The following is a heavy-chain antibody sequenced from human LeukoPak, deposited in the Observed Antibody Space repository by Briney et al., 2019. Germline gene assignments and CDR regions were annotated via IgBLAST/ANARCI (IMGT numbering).Heavy chain of an antibody. Sequence: GRSLRLSCAASGFTFSSYGMHWVRQAPGKGLEWVAVISYDGSNKYYADSVKGRFTISRDNSKNTLYLQMNSLRAEDTAVYYCAKDRGDYGGNSDLDYWGQGTLVTVSS. CDR1: GFTFSSYG. J-gene: IGHJ4*02. V-gene: IGHV3-30*18. D-gene: IGHD4-23*01. CDR2: ISYDGSNK. CDR3: AKDRGDYGGNSDLDY.